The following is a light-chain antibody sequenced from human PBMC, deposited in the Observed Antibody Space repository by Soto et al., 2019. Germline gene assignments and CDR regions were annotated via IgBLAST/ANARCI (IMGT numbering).Light chain of an antibody. CDR3: QQRSNWQIT. V-gene: IGKV1-5*01. J-gene: IGKJ5*01. CDR2: DAS. Sequence: DIQMTQSPSTLSASVGDRVTITCRASQSISSWLAWYQQKPGKAPKLLIYDASSLESGVPSRFSGSGSGTEFTLTISSLQPDDFAVYYCQQRSNWQITFGQGTRLEI. CDR1: QSISSW.